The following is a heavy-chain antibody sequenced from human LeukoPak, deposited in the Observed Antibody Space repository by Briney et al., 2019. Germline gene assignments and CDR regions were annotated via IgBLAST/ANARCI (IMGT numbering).Heavy chain of an antibody. Sequence: GSSVKVSCKASGGTFSSYAISWVRQAPGQGLEWMGLTNPSAGSTAFAQKFQGRGTMTSDTSTSTVYMELSSLRSEDTAVYYCARQKNDYGDYPDAFDIWGQGTMVTVSS. J-gene: IGHJ3*02. CDR3: ARQKNDYGDYPDAFDI. V-gene: IGHV1-46*01. D-gene: IGHD4-17*01. CDR2: TNPSAGST. CDR1: GGTFSSYA.